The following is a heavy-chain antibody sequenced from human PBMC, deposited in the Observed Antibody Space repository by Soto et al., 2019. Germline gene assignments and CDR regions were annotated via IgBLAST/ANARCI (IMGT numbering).Heavy chain of an antibody. J-gene: IGHJ6*02. D-gene: IGHD4-17*01. CDR3: ATPLTTVTHYYGMDV. V-gene: IGHV1-8*01. Sequence: QVQLVQSGAEVKKPWASVKVSFKTSGYSFTSYGINWVRKATGQGFEWMGWMNPNSGNTGYAQKFQGRVTMTRNTSISTAYMELSSLRSEDTAVYYCATPLTTVTHYYGMDVWGQGTTVTVSS. CDR1: GYSFTSYG. CDR2: MNPNSGNT.